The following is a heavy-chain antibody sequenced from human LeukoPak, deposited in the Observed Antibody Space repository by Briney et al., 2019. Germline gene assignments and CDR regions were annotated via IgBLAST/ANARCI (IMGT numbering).Heavy chain of an antibody. Sequence: SGGSLRISCAVSGFTFESTFMNWVRQAPGKGLEWVSSISSSGSFEHYADSFKGRFTVSRDNTNNTLFLHMNGLRAEDSATYYCTRDYGARDDWGQGTPVTVSS. D-gene: IGHD4-17*01. J-gene: IGHJ4*02. V-gene: IGHV3-21*06. CDR1: GFTFESTF. CDR3: TRDYGARDD. CDR2: ISSSGSFE.